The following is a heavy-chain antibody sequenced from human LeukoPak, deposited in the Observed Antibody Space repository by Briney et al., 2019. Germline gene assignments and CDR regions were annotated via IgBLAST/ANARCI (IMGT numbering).Heavy chain of an antibody. CDR2: ISYDGSDK. CDR3: AKYGGESGVAFDS. CDR1: AFTFSSYG. J-gene: IGHJ4*02. V-gene: IGHV3-30*18. Sequence: PGRSLRLSCAASAFTFSSYGMHWVRQAPGKGLEWVALISYDGSDKDYAKSVKGRFTISRDNAENSLFLQMNSLRGEDTAVYYCAKYGGESGVAFDSWGQGTLVTVSS. D-gene: IGHD2-21*01.